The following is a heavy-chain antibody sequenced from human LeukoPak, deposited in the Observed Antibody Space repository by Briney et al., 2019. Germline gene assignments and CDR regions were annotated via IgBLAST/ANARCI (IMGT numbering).Heavy chain of an antibody. CDR1: GGSISSYY. J-gene: IGHJ4*02. CDR3: ARSVRSGSGYYFDY. Sequence: SETLSLTCTVSGGSISSYYWSRVRQPPGKGLEWIGYIYYSGSTNYNPSLKSRVTISVDTSKNQFSLKLSSVTAADTAVYYCARSVRSGSGYYFDYWGQGTLVTVSS. V-gene: IGHV4-59*01. D-gene: IGHD1-26*01. CDR2: IYYSGST.